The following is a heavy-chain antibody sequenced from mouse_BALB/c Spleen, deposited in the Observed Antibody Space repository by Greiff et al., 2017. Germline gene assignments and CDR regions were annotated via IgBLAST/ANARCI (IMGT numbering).Heavy chain of an antibody. CDR2: IRLKSDNYAT. D-gene: IGHD2-12*01. V-gene: IGHV6-3*01. CDR3: TGLRSLYWYFDV. CDR1: GFTFSSYW. Sequence: EVMLVESGGGLVQPGGSMKLSCVASGFTFSSYWMSWVRQSPEKGLEWVAEIRLKSDNYATHYAESVKGKFTISRDDSKSRLYLQMNSLRAEDTGIYYCTGLRSLYWYFDVWGAGTTVTVSS. J-gene: IGHJ1*01.